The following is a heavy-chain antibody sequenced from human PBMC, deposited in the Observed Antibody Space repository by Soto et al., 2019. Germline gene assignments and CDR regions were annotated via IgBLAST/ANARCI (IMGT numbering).Heavy chain of an antibody. CDR1: GYTFTSYD. V-gene: IGHV1-8*01. Sequence: QVQLVQSGAEVKKPGASVKVSCKASGYTFTSYDINWVRQATGQGLEWMGWMNPNSGNTGYAQKFQGRVTMTRNTSISTGYMELSSLRSEDTAVYYGARRHTLGYSSSWYLGYWGQGTLVTVSS. CDR2: MNPNSGNT. J-gene: IGHJ4*02. D-gene: IGHD6-13*01. CDR3: ARRHTLGYSSSWYLGY.